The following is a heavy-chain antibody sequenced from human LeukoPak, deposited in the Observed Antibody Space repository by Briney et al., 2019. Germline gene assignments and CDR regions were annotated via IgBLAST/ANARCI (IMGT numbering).Heavy chain of an antibody. CDR2: ISGYSGTT. CDR3: AKVGLTMSRGVADP. CDR1: GYTLSDYG. D-gene: IGHD3-10*01. Sequence: ASVKVSCKTSGYTLSDYGITWVRQAPGQGLEWMGKISGYSGTTNYGQNFQDRVKMTINTFTSTDYLELRSLRSDDTALYFCAKVGLTMSRGVADPWGEGTLVTVSS. V-gene: IGHV1-18*01. J-gene: IGHJ5*02.